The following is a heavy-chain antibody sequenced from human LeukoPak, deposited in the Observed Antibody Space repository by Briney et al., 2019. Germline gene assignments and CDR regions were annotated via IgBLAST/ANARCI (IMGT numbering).Heavy chain of an antibody. CDR3: ARRSYHDSSGYYY. CDR2: IKQDGSEK. CDR1: GFTFSSYW. D-gene: IGHD3-22*01. J-gene: IGHJ4*02. Sequence: PGGSLRLSCAASGFTFSSYWMSWVRQAPGKGLEWVANIKQDGSEKYYVDSVKGRFTISRDNAKNSLYLQMNSLRAEDTAVYYCARRSYHDSSGYYYWGQGTLVTVSS. V-gene: IGHV3-7*01.